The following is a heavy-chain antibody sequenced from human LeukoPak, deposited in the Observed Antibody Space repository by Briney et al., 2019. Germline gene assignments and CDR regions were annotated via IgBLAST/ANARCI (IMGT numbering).Heavy chain of an antibody. CDR3: ARTYDSPGYYSPDYYYMDV. CDR2: ICTSGST. CDR1: GGSISTYC. D-gene: IGHD3-22*01. J-gene: IGHJ6*03. Sequence: PSETLSLTCTVSGGSISTYCWGWIRQPAGKGLEWIGHICTSGSTNYNPSLKSRVTMSVDTSNNEFSLKLNSVTAADTAVYYCARTYDSPGYYSPDYYYMDVWGKGTTVTISS. V-gene: IGHV4-4*07.